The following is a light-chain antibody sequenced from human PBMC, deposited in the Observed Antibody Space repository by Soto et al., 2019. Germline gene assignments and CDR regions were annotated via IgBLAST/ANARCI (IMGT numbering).Light chain of an antibody. V-gene: IGKV1-5*03. J-gene: IGKJ1*01. CDR1: QTISSW. CDR2: KAS. CDR3: QQYHIWPSWT. Sequence: DIQMTQSPSTLSGSVGDRVTITCRASQTISSWLAWYQQKPGKAPKLLIYKASTLKSGVPSRFSGSGSGTEFTLTISSLQPDDFAVYFCQQYHIWPSWTFGQGTKVDI.